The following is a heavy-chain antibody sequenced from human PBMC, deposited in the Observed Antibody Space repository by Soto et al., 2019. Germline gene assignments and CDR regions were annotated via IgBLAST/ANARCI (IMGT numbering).Heavy chain of an antibody. CDR3: AKDYGSGSYGP. CDR1: GFTFSDYA. D-gene: IGHD3-10*01. V-gene: IGHV3-23*01. CDR2: ISDSGGST. Sequence: EVQLLESGGGLVQPGGSLRLSCAASGFTFSDYAMDWVRQAPGKGLEWVSSISDSGGSTYYADSVKGRFTISRDNSKNTLYLQMNSLRVEDTAVYYCAKDYGSGSYGPWGQGTPVTVSS. J-gene: IGHJ5*02.